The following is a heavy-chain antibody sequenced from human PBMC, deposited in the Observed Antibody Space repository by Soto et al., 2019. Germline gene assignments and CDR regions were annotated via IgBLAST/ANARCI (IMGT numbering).Heavy chain of an antibody. CDR1: GYTFTGHY. CDR3: GRGRSGQIVVFY. Sequence: ASVKVSCKASGYTFTGHYIHWVRQAPEQGPEWMGEIGPESGATRYAQKFQGRVTMTRDMSITTVYMELNNLSPGDTAVYYCGRGRSGQIVVFYWGQGTPVTVSS. CDR2: IGPESGAT. J-gene: IGHJ4*02. D-gene: IGHD2-15*01. V-gene: IGHV1-2*02.